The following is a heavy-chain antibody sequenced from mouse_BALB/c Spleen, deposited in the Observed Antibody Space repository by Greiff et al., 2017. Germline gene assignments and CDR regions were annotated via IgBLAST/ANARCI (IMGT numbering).Heavy chain of an antibody. D-gene: IGHD1-1*01. CDR2: INPSSGYT. CDR1: GYTFTSYT. Sequence: QVLLLQSGAELARPGASVKMSCKASGYTFTSYTMHWVKQRPGQGLEWIGYINPSSGYTNYNQKFKDKATLTADKSSSTAYMQLNSLTSEDSAVYYCEREGYCAIDYWGQGTSLTVAS. V-gene: IGHV1-4*01. J-gene: IGHJ4*01. CDR3: EREGYCAIDY.